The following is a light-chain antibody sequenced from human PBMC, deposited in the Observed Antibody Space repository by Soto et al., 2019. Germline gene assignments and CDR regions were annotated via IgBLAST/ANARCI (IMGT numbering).Light chain of an antibody. Sequence: EIVLTQSPGTLSLSPGEGATLSCRASQSVSSSYLTWYQQKPGQAPRLLIYGASSKATAIPDRFSGSGPGTDFTLTISRLEPEDFAVYFCQQYGTSLTWTFGQGTKVDIK. V-gene: IGKV3-20*01. J-gene: IGKJ1*01. CDR1: QSVSSSY. CDR3: QQYGTSLTWT. CDR2: GAS.